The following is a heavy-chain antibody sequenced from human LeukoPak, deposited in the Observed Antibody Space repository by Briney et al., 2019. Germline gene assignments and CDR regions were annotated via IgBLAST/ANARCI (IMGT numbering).Heavy chain of an antibody. V-gene: IGHV3-30*18. D-gene: IGHD1-1*01. Sequence: PGGSLRLSCAASGFTFSSYGTHWVRQAPGKGLEWVAVISYDGSNKYYADSVKGRFTISRDNSKNTLYLQMNSLRAEDTAVYYCAKEVQVERRKDGFDIWGQGTMVTVSS. J-gene: IGHJ3*02. CDR2: ISYDGSNK. CDR1: GFTFSSYG. CDR3: AKEVQVERRKDGFDI.